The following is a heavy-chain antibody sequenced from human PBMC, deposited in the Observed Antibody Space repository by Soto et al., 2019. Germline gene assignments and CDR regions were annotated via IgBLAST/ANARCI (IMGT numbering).Heavy chain of an antibody. Sequence: SETLSLTCTVSGGSISSYYWSWIRQPPGKGLEWIGYIYYSGSTNYNPSLKSRVTISVDTSKNQFSLKLSSVTAADTAMYYCARPKTIGAAAGKGWFDPWGQGTLVTVSS. D-gene: IGHD6-13*01. V-gene: IGHV4-59*08. CDR1: GGSISSYY. J-gene: IGHJ5*02. CDR3: ARPKTIGAAAGKGWFDP. CDR2: IYYSGST.